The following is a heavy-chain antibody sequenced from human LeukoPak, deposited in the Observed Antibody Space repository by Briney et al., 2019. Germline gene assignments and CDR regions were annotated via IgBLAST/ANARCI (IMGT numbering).Heavy chain of an antibody. CDR1: GYRFTSYW. CDR3: ARPRTVTTGWDWFDP. D-gene: IGHD4-17*01. Sequence: GASLKISSKGSGYRFTSYWIGWVRQMPGKGLERMGIIYPGDSDTRYSPSFQGQVTISADKSISTAYLQWSSLKASDTAVYYCARPRTVTTGWDWFDPWGQGTLVTVSS. J-gene: IGHJ5*02. CDR2: IYPGDSDT. V-gene: IGHV5-51*01.